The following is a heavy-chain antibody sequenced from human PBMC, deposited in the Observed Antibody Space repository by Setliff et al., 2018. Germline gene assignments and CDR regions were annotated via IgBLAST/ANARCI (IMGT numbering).Heavy chain of an antibody. V-gene: IGHV1-2*06. CDR1: GYTFTGYY. Sequence: GASVKVSCKASGYTFTGYYMHWMRQAPGQGLEWVGRINPNSGDTNYAQNFQGRVTMTRDTSISTVYMELSRLRSDDTAVYYCARDISYGKIDYWGQGTLVTVSS. J-gene: IGHJ4*02. CDR2: INPNSGDT. CDR3: ARDISYGKIDY. D-gene: IGHD5-18*01.